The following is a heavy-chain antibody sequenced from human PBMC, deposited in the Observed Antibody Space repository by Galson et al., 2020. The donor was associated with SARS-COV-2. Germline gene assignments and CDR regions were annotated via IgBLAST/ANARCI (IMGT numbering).Heavy chain of an antibody. J-gene: IGHJ6*02. CDR1: GFTFTTYG. CDR2: IRYDGTYT. D-gene: IGHD6-19*01. Sequence: GGSLILSCAASGFTFTTYGMHWVRQAPGKGLEWVAFIRYDGTYTYYADSVKGRFTISRDNSKNTVDLQMNSLRAEDTAVYYCAKCSSDFGYFYYGVDVWGQGTTVTVSS. V-gene: IGHV3-30*02. CDR3: AKCSSDFGYFYYGVDV.